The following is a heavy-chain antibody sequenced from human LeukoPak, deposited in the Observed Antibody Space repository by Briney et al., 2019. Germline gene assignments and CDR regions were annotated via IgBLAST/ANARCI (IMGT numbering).Heavy chain of an antibody. CDR1: GFTFSSYA. CDR3: AKSDCSSTSCYINY. Sequence: GASLRLSCAASGFTFSSYAMSWVSQAQGKGLEWVSAISGSGGSTYYADSVKGRFTISRDNSKNTLYLQMNSLRAEDTAVYYCAKSDCSSTSCYINYWGQGTLVTVSS. V-gene: IGHV3-23*01. D-gene: IGHD2-2*02. CDR2: ISGSGGST. J-gene: IGHJ4*02.